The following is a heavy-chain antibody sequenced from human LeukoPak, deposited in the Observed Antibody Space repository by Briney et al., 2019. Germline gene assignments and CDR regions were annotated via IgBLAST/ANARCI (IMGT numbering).Heavy chain of an antibody. V-gene: IGHV3-21*06. J-gene: IGHJ4*02. CDR2: ISTSSTYI. D-gene: IGHD6-13*01. CDR3: ARVSTAASLAIDS. Sequence: GGSLRLSCAASGFSFSDYNMNWVRQAPGKGLEWVSVISTSSTYIYYADSVKGRFTISRDNAKNSLYLQMNSLRAEDTAVYYCARVSTAASLAIDSWGQGTLVTVST. CDR1: GFSFSDYN.